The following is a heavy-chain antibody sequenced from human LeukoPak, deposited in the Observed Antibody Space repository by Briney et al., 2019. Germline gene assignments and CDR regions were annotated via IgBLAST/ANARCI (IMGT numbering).Heavy chain of an antibody. CDR1: GYTFTSYY. Sequence: ASVKVSCKASGYTFTSYYMHWVRQAPGQGLEWMGWINPNSGGTNYAQKFQGRVTMTRDTSISTAYMELSRLRSDDTAVYYCARDSGGQTHPDDYWGQGTLVTVSS. J-gene: IGHJ4*02. V-gene: IGHV1-2*02. CDR3: ARDSGGQTHPDDY. CDR2: INPNSGGT. D-gene: IGHD1-14*01.